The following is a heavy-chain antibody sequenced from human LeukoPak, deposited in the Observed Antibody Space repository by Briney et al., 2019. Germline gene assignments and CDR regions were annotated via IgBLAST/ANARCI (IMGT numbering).Heavy chain of an antibody. CDR2: IKQDGSEK. V-gene: IGHV3-7*03. Sequence: GGSLRLSCAASGFTFSSYRMSWVRQAPGKGLEWVANIKQDGSEKYYVDSVKGRFTISRDNAKNSLYLQMNSLSAEDTAVYYCARKHYGSGSYFLDYWGQGTLVTVSS. J-gene: IGHJ4*02. D-gene: IGHD3-10*01. CDR1: GFTFSSYR. CDR3: ARKHYGSGSYFLDY.